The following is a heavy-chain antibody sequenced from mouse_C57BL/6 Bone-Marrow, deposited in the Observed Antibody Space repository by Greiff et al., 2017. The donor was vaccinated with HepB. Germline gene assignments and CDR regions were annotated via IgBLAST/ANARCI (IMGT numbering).Heavy chain of an antibody. CDR2: IYPDNGGT. Sequence: EVQLQQPGPELVKPGASVKIPCKASGYTFTDYYMDWVKQSHGKSLEWIGDIYPDNGGTNYNQKFKGKATLTVDKSSSTAYMELSSLTSEDTAVYYCARDTTGVWEFAYWGKGTLVTVSA. CDR1: GYTFTDYY. D-gene: IGHD1-1*01. J-gene: IGHJ3*01. V-gene: IGHV1-18*01. CDR3: ARDTTGVWEFAY.